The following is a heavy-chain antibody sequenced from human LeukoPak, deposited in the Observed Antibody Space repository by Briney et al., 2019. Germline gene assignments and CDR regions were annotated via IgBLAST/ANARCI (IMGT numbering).Heavy chain of an antibody. Sequence: SSETLSLTCAVSGGSFSAYYWSWIRQPPGKGLEWIGDINHGGGTNYNPSLKRRVTLSVDMSENQFSLKLSSVTAADTAVYYCARHYFSTLTTLLPGVKKQKSRFDPWGQGTLVTVSS. CDR3: ARHYFSTLTTLLPGVKKQKSRFDP. CDR1: GGSFSAYY. D-gene: IGHD4-17*01. V-gene: IGHV4-34*01. CDR2: INHGGGT. J-gene: IGHJ5*02.